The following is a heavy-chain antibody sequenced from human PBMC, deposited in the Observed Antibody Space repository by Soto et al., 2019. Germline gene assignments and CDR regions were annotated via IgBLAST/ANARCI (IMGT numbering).Heavy chain of an antibody. J-gene: IGHJ4*02. CDR1: GFTFSSYG. Sequence: QVQLVESGGGVVQPGRSLRLSCAASGFTFSSYGMHWVRQAPGKGLEWVAVIWYDGSNKYYADSVKGRFTISRDNSKNTLYLQMNSLRAEDTAVYYCARDPPYHSSGFHFDYWGQGTLVTVSS. D-gene: IGHD3-22*01. CDR2: IWYDGSNK. V-gene: IGHV3-33*01. CDR3: ARDPPYHSSGFHFDY.